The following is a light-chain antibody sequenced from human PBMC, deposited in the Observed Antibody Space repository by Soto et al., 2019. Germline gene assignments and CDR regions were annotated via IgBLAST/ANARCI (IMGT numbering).Light chain of an antibody. Sequence: SYELTQPPSVSVSPGQTASITCSGDKLGDKYACWYQHKPGQSPVLVISQDNKRPSGIPERFSGSNSGNTATLTISGTQGMDEADYYCQAWDSSTYVFGTGTKVTVL. V-gene: IGLV3-1*01. CDR1: KLGDKY. CDR2: QDN. J-gene: IGLJ1*01. CDR3: QAWDSSTYV.